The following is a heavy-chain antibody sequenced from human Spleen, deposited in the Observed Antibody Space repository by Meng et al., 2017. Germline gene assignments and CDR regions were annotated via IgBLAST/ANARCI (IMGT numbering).Heavy chain of an antibody. CDR2: IYYSGAT. D-gene: IGHD2-8*02. CDR1: GESFSGYS. J-gene: IGHJ4*02. V-gene: IGHV4-34*01. CDR3: TRRVDDTGHYDY. Sequence: QVQLQQWGAGLLKPSETLSLTCAVYGESFSGYSWSWIRQPPGTRLEWIGSIYYSGATYYNPSLKSRVTMSVDTSKNQFSLNLSSVTAADTAMYYCTRRVDDTGHYDYWGQGSLVTVSS.